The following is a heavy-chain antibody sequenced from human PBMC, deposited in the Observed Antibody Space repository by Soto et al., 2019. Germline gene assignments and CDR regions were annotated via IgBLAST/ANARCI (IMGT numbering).Heavy chain of an antibody. CDR2: IFYLGSS. J-gene: IGHJ5*02. V-gene: IGHV4-39*01. CDR1: GDSIISSDFY. CDR3: ARHSLALRKNNWFDP. D-gene: IGHD3-3*02. Sequence: SETLSLNCTVSGDSIISSDFYWGWVRQPPGKGLEWIGSIFYLGSSYYNPSLKSRVTMSVDTSKNQFSLRLRSVTAADTALYFCARHSLALRKNNWFDPWGQGIMVTVSS.